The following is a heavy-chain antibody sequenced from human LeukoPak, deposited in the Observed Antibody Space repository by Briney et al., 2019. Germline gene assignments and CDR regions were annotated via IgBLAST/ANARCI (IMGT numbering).Heavy chain of an antibody. Sequence: GESLRLSCAASGFTFSSYWMSWVRQAPGKGLEWVANIKKDGSEKNFVDSVKGRFTISRDNAKNSLYLQMNSLRAEDTAVYFCARDSRITGGTGASDMWGQGTMVTVSS. CDR1: GFTFSSYW. CDR3: ARDSRITGGTGASDM. J-gene: IGHJ3*02. V-gene: IGHV3-7*05. D-gene: IGHD1-14*01. CDR2: IKKDGSEK.